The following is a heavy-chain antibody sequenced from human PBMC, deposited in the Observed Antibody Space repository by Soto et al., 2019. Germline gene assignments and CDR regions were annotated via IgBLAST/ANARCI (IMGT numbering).Heavy chain of an antibody. D-gene: IGHD2-21*02. V-gene: IGHV3-30-3*01. J-gene: IGHJ6*01. CDR3: AREDDYGDRYIYYGLDV. CDR2: ISFDGNKK. CDR1: GFTFKNYA. Sequence: GGSLRLSCAASGFTFKNYAVHWVRQAPGKGLEWVAVISFDGNKKYYADSVKGRFTISRDNFKSTVHLQMNSLRPEDAALYFCAREDDYGDRYIYYGLDVWGQGCTVTVSS.